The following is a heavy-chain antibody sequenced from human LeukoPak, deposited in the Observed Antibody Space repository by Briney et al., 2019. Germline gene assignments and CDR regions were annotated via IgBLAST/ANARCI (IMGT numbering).Heavy chain of an antibody. CDR1: GFTFSSYA. J-gene: IGHJ4*02. CDR3: VKGNYGDKNDY. Sequence: PGGSLRLSCAASGFTFSSYAMSWVRQAPGKGLEWVSAISGSGGSTYYADSVKGRFTISRDNSKNTLSLQMYSLRAEDTAVYYCVKGNYGDKNDYWGQGTLVTVSS. CDR2: ISGSGGST. V-gene: IGHV3-23*01. D-gene: IGHD4-23*01.